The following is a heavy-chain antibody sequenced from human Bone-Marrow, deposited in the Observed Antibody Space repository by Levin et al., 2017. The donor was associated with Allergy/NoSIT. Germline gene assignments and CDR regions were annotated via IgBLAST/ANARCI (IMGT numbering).Heavy chain of an antibody. D-gene: IGHD2-2*01. CDR2: IRSKAYGGTT. J-gene: IGHJ2*01. CDR3: TRVGNREFIVVVPASPFYFDR. CDR1: GFTFGDYA. V-gene: IGHV3-49*04. Sequence: GGSLRLSCTASGFTFGDYAMSWVRQAPGKGLEWVGFIRSKAYGGTTEYAAAVKGRFTIPRDDSNSIAYLQMNSRKTEDTAVYYCTRVGNREFIVVVPASPFYFDRWGRGTLVTVSS.